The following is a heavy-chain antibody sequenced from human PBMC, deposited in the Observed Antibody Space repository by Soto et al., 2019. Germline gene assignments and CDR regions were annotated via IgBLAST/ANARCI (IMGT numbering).Heavy chain of an antibody. CDR3: AKPHMWGGTEWETSFDS. V-gene: IGHV3-9*01. CDR2: ISWNSGSI. Sequence: EMQLVESGGGLVQPGRSLRLSCAASGFTFDDYAMHWVRQAPGKGLEWVSGISWNSGSIGYADTVKGRFTISRDNAKNSLYLQMNSLRPEDTALYFCAKPHMWGGTEWETSFDSWGQGTLVTVSS. CDR1: GFTFDDYA. D-gene: IGHD1-26*01. J-gene: IGHJ4*02.